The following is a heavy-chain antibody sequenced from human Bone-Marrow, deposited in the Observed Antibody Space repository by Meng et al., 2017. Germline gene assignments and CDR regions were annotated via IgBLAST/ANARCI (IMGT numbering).Heavy chain of an antibody. CDR1: GYSISSGYY. CDR3: ARVGITMVRGVIVLYYFDY. D-gene: IGHD3-10*01. J-gene: IGHJ4*02. CDR2: IYHSGST. Sequence: GSLRLSCTVSGYSISSGYYWGWIRQPPGKGLEWIGSIYHSGSTYYNPSLKSRVTISVDTSKNQFSLKLSSVTAADTAVYYCARVGITMVRGVIVLYYFDYWGQGTLVTVSS. V-gene: IGHV4-38-2*02.